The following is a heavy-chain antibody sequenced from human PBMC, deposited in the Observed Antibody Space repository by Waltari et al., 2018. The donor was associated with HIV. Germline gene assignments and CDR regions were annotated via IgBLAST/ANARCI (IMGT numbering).Heavy chain of an antibody. V-gene: IGHV3-53*01. CDR2: IYSGGST. J-gene: IGHJ4*02. CDR3: ARTPGAAAAAGYYFDY. D-gene: IGHD6-13*01. Sequence: EVQLVESGGGLIQPGGSLRLSCAASGFTVSSNYMSWVRQAPGKGLEWVSVIYSGGSTDYADSVKGRFTISRDNSKNTLYLQMNSLRAEDTAVYYCARTPGAAAAAGYYFDYWGQGTLVTVSS. CDR1: GFTVSSNY.